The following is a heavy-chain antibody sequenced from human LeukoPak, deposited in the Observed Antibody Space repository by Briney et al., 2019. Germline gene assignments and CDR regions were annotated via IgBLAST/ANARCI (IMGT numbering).Heavy chain of an antibody. D-gene: IGHD2-21*02. Sequence: GESLKISCKGSGYSFTSYWIGWVRQMPGKGLEWMGIIYPGDSDTRYSPSFQGQVTISADKSISTAYLQWSSLKASDTAMYYCARPGETVAYCGGDCGYYFDYWGQGTLVTVSS. CDR2: IYPGDSDT. CDR3: ARPGETVAYCGGDCGYYFDY. V-gene: IGHV5-51*01. CDR1: GYSFTSYW. J-gene: IGHJ4*02.